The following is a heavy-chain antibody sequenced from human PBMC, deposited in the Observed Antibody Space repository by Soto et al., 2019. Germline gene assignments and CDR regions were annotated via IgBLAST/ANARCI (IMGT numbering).Heavy chain of an antibody. CDR1: GFTFSSYA. D-gene: IGHD1-1*01. Sequence: QVQLVESGGGVVQPGRSLRLSCAASGFTFSSYAMHWVRQAPGKGLEWVAVISYDGSNKYYADSVKGRFTISRDNSKNTLYLQMNSLRAEDTAVYYCARDLEGGMDVWGQGTTVTVSS. J-gene: IGHJ6*02. CDR2: ISYDGSNK. CDR3: ARDLEGGMDV. V-gene: IGHV3-30-3*01.